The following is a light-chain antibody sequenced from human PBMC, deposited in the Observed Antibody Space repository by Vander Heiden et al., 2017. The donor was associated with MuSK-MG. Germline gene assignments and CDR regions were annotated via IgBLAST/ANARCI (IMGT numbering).Light chain of an antibody. CDR3: SSYAGSNNYVV. V-gene: IGLV2-8*01. J-gene: IGLJ2*01. Sequence: QSALTQPPSSSGSPGRPVTISCTGTSSDVGGYNYVSWYQQHPGKAPKLMIYEVSKRPSVVPDRFSGSKSGNTASLTVAGLQAEDEADYYCSSYAGSNNYVVFGGGTKLTVL. CDR2: EVS. CDR1: SSDVGGYNY.